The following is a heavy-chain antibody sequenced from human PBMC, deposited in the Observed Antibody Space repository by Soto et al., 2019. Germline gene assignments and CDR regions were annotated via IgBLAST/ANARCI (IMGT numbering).Heavy chain of an antibody. Sequence: QVQLVQSGAEVKKPGASVKVACKASGYTLIDFGVNWVRQAPGQGLQWMGWISPYSGDTNYAQTLQDRITMTADTSTSTVYMELRSLETDDTAVYYCARDLKYNIDRGAYWGQGTLVTVSS. CDR3: ARDLKYNIDRGAY. CDR2: ISPYSGDT. D-gene: IGHD1-20*01. J-gene: IGHJ4*02. CDR1: GYTLIDFG. V-gene: IGHV1-18*01.